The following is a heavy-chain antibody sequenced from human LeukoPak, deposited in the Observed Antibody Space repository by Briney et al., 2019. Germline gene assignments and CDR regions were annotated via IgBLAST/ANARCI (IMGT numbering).Heavy chain of an antibody. CDR3: ARVMNDYGGNFRD. D-gene: IGHD4-17*01. CDR1: GGSISSGDYY. CDR2: IYYSGST. Sequence: PSETLSLTCTVSGGSISSGDYYWSWIRQPPGKGLEWIGYIYYSGSTYYNPSLKSRVTISVDTSKNQFSLKLSSVTAADTAVYYCARVMNDYGGNFRDWGQGTLVTASS. J-gene: IGHJ4*02. V-gene: IGHV4-30-4*01.